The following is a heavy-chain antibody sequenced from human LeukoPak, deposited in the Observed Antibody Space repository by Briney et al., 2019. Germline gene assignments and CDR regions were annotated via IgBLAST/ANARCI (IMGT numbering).Heavy chain of an antibody. CDR2: ISAYNGNT. V-gene: IGHV1-18*01. CDR3: VARLPAAILVDV. Sequence: ASVKVSCKASGYTFTSYGISWVRQAPGQGLEWMGWISAYNGNTNYAQKLQGRVTMTTDTSTSTAYMELRSLRSEDTAVYHCVARLPAAILVDVWGKGTTVTVSS. J-gene: IGHJ6*04. D-gene: IGHD2-2*02. CDR1: GYTFTSYG.